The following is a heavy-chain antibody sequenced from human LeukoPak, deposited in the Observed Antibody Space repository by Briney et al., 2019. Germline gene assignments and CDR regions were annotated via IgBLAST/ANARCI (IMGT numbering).Heavy chain of an antibody. V-gene: IGHV4-59*12. Sequence: PSETLSLTCTVSGGSISSYYWSWIRQPPGKGLEWIGYIYYSGSTNYNPSLKSRVTMSVDTSKNQFSLKLSSVTAVDTAVYYCARSTIWRGFDPWGQGTLVTVSS. CDR2: IYYSGST. J-gene: IGHJ5*02. CDR1: GGSISSYY. CDR3: ARSTIWRGFDP. D-gene: IGHD3-3*01.